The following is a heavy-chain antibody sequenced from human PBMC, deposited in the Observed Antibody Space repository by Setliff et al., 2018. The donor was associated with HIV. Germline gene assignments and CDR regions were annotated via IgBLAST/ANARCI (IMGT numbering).Heavy chain of an antibody. D-gene: IGHD2-15*01. V-gene: IGHV3-30*03. CDR1: GFTLSNYA. CDR2: ISYDGTNK. CDR3: ARLGHCYGGGCNFDTFDV. J-gene: IGHJ3*01. Sequence: GGSLRLSCAASGFTLSNYAMSWVRQAPGKGLEWVAVISYDGTNKYYADSVKGRFTISRDNAKNSLYLQMNGLSAEDTAVYYCARLGHCYGGGCNFDTFDVWGQGTMVTVSS.